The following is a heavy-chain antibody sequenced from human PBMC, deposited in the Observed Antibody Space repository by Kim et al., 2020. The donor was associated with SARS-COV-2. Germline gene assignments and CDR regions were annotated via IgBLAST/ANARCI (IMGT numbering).Heavy chain of an antibody. D-gene: IGHD2-15*01. Sequence: RKSRVTISVDTSKTQFSLKLSSVTAADTAVYYCARGKIAPTAYYYYGMDVWGQGTTVTVSS. J-gene: IGHJ6*02. V-gene: IGHV4-59*09. CDR3: ARGKIAPTAYYYYGMDV.